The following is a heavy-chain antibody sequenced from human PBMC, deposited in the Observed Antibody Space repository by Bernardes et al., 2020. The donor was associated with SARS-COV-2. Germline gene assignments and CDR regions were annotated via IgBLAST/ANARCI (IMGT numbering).Heavy chain of an antibody. V-gene: IGHV1-24*01. D-gene: IGHD1-26*01. CDR2: FDPEDGET. CDR1: GYTLTELS. J-gene: IGHJ3*02. Sequence: ASVKVSCKVSGYTLTELSMHWVRQAPGKGLAWMGGFDPEDGETIYAQKFQGRVTMTEDTSTDTAYMELSSLRSEDTAVYYCATDLGSGRYLGVAFDIWGQGTMVTVSS. CDR3: ATDLGSGRYLGVAFDI.